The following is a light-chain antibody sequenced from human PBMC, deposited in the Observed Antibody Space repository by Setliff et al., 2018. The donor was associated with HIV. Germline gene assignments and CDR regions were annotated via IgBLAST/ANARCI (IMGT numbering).Light chain of an antibody. J-gene: IGLJ1*01. Sequence: QSALAQPASVSGSPGQSITISCTGTSGDIGAFTFVSWYQQYPGKAPKLLIYEVTERPSGVSARFSGFKSGNTASLIISGLQAEDEADYYCSSFGRNSLLVFGSGTKVTVL. CDR1: SGDIGAFTF. CDR2: EVT. V-gene: IGLV2-14*01. CDR3: SSFGRNSLLV.